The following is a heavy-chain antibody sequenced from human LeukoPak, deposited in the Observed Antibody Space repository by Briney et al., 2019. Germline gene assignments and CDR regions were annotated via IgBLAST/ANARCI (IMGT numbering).Heavy chain of an antibody. V-gene: IGHV3-66*01. D-gene: IGHD3-22*01. J-gene: IGHJ4*02. CDR3: ARDPGSSGYYSFDY. Sequence: GGSLRLSCAASGFTVSSNYMSWVRQAPGKGLEWVSVIYSGGSTYYADSVKGRFTISRDNSRNTLYLQMNSLRAEDTAVYYCARDPGSSGYYSFDYWGQGTLVTVSS. CDR2: IYSGGST. CDR1: GFTVSSNY.